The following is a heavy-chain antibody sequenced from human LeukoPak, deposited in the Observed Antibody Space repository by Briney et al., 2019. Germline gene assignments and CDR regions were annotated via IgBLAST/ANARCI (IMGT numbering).Heavy chain of an antibody. D-gene: IGHD3-10*01. CDR1: GFTFSSYA. V-gene: IGHV3-23*01. Sequence: GGSLRLSCAASGFTFSSYAMSWVRQAPGKGLEWVSAISGSGGSTYYADSVKGRFTISRDNAKNSLYLQMNSLRAEDTAVYYCARSSYTSGSSYFDYWGQGTQVTVSA. J-gene: IGHJ4*02. CDR2: ISGSGGST. CDR3: ARSSYTSGSSYFDY.